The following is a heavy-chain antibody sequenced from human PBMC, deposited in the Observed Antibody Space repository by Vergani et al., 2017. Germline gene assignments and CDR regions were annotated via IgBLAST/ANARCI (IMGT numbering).Heavy chain of an antibody. Sequence: QVQLQESGPGLVKPSETLSLTCTVSGDSLSSISSYYWSWIRQPPGKGLEWIGYIYNNGITNYNPSLKSRVTISVDTSKNQFSLKLSSVTAADTAVYYCAGEINGDYEWAWWFDPWGQGSLVTVSS. V-gene: IGHV4-61*01. CDR2: IYNNGIT. D-gene: IGHD4-17*01. J-gene: IGHJ5*02. CDR3: AGEINGDYEWAWWFDP. CDR1: GDSLSSISSYY.